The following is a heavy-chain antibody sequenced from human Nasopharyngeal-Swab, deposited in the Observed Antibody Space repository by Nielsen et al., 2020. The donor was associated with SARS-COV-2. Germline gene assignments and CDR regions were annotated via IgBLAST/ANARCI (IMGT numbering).Heavy chain of an antibody. V-gene: IGHV1-46*01. CDR2: INPSGGST. D-gene: IGHD5-18*01. Sequence: WGRHAPGHGLEWMGIINPSGGSTSYAQKFQGRVTMTRDTSTSTVYMELSSLRSEDTAVYYCAREWIQLWPDAFDIWGQGTMVTVSS. CDR3: AREWIQLWPDAFDI. J-gene: IGHJ3*02.